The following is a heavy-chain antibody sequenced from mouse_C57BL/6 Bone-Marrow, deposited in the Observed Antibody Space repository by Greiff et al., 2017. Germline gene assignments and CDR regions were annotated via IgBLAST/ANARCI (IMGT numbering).Heavy chain of an antibody. CDR1: GYTFTSYW. Sequence: QVQLQQPGAELVKPGASVKMSCKASGYTFTSYWITWVKQRPGQGLEWIGDIYPGSGSTNYNEKFKSKATLTVDTSSSTAYMHLSRLTSEDSAVNYCEREGVYDYRDYWGKGTTLTVSS. CDR3: EREGVYDYRDY. J-gene: IGHJ2*01. D-gene: IGHD2-4*01. V-gene: IGHV1-55*01. CDR2: IYPGSGST.